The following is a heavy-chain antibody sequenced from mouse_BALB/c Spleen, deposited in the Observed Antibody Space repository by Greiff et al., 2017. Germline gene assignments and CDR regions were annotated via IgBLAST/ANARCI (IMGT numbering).Heavy chain of an antibody. D-gene: IGHD1-3*01. J-gene: IGHJ4*01. V-gene: IGHV5-12-1*01. Sequence: EVQLVESGGGLVKPGGSLKLSCAASGFAFSSYDMSWVRQTPEKRLEWVAYISSGGGSTYYPDTVKGRFTISRDNANNTLYLQMSSLKSEDTAMYYCAGDNCYAMDYWGQGTSVTVS. CDR2: ISSGGGST. CDR3: AGDNCYAMDY. CDR1: GFAFSSYD.